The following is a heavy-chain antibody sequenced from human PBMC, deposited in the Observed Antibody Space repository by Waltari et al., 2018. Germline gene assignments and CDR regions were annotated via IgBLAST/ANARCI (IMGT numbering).Heavy chain of an antibody. CDR2: IYYSGST. Sequence: QLQLQESGPGLVKPSETLSLTCTVSGGSISSSSYYWGWIRQPPGKGLECIGSIYYSGSTYDNPSLKSRVTISVDTSKNQFSLKLSSVTAADTAVYYCARQGDRGDAFDIWGQGTMVTVSS. J-gene: IGHJ3*02. V-gene: IGHV4-39*01. CDR3: ARQGDRGDAFDI. D-gene: IGHD3-10*01. CDR1: GGSISSSSYY.